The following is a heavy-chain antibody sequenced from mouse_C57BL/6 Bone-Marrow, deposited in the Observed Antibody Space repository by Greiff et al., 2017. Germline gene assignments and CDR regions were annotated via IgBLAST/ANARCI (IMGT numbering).Heavy chain of an antibody. D-gene: IGHD2-4*01. Sequence: VHVKQSVAELVRPGASVKLSCTASGFNIKNTYMHWVKQRPEQGLEWIGRIDPANGNTKYAPKFQGKATITADTSSNTAYLQLSSLTSEDTAIYYCARGYLYDYDFDYWGQGTTLTVSS. V-gene: IGHV14-3*01. CDR2: IDPANGNT. CDR3: ARGYLYDYDFDY. J-gene: IGHJ2*01. CDR1: GFNIKNTY.